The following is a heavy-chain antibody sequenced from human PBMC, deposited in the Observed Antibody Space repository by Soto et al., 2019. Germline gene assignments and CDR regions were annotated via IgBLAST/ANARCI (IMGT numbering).Heavy chain of an antibody. Sequence: ASVKVSCKASGYTFTGYYMHWVRQAPGQGLEWMGWINPNSGGTNYAQKFQGWVTMTRDTSISTAYMELSRLRSDDTAVYYCARDGRYFDWLLPPFDYYYYGMDVWGQGTTVTVSS. J-gene: IGHJ6*02. CDR2: INPNSGGT. CDR1: GYTFTGYY. D-gene: IGHD3-9*01. CDR3: ARDGRYFDWLLPPFDYYYYGMDV. V-gene: IGHV1-2*04.